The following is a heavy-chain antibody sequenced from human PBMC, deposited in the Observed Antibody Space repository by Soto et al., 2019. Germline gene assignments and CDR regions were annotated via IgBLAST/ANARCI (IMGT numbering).Heavy chain of an antibody. CDR1: GYTSTSYY. D-gene: IGHD3-22*01. Sequence: QVQLVQSGAEVKKPGASVKVSCKASGYTSTSYYMHWVRQAPGQGLEWMGIINPSGGSTSYAQKFQGRVTMTRDTSTSTVYMELSSLRSEDTAVYYCARDSNYYDSSGYSFFDYWGQGTLVTVSS. V-gene: IGHV1-46*01. CDR2: INPSGGST. CDR3: ARDSNYYDSSGYSFFDY. J-gene: IGHJ4*02.